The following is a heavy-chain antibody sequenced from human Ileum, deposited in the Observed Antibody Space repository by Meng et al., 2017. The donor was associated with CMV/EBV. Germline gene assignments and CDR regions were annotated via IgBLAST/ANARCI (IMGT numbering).Heavy chain of an antibody. CDR1: GDTLTTHA. V-gene: IGHV1-69*04. CDR2: IIPIPDFV. J-gene: IGHJ4*02. CDR3: ARVSSSDVSSPLDY. Sequence: SSVKVSCKASGDTLTTHAIIWLRQAPGQGLQWVGNIIPIPDFVAYSQMFQGRVTVTVDRVTKTAYMELRSLTSDDTAVYYCARVSSSDVSSPLDYWGQGTLVTVSS.